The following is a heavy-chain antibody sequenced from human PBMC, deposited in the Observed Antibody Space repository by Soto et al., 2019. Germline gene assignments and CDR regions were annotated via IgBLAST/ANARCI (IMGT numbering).Heavy chain of an antibody. CDR1: GFTFSSYG. D-gene: IGHD1-1*01. J-gene: IGHJ6*02. V-gene: IGHV3-30*18. CDR3: AKVGGRNDYYYYYGMDV. CDR2: ISYDGSNK. Sequence: GGSLRLSCAASGFTFSSYGMHWVRQAPGKGLEWVAVISYDGSNKYYADSVKGRFTISRDNSKNTLYLQMNSLRAEDTAVYYCAKVGGRNDYYYYYGMDVWGQGTTVTVSS.